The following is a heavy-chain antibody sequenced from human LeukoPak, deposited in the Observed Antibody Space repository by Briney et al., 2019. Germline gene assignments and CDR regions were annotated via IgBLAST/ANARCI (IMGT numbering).Heavy chain of an antibody. CDR1: GGSISSGDYY. V-gene: IGHV4-30-4*01. Sequence: SETLSLTCTVSGGSISSGDYYWSWIRQPPGKGLEWVGYIYYSGSTYYNPSLKSRVTISVDTSKNQFSLKLSSVTAADTAMYYCARWGVREDYWGQGTLVTVSS. J-gene: IGHJ4*02. D-gene: IGHD3-10*01. CDR3: ARWGVREDY. CDR2: IYYSGST.